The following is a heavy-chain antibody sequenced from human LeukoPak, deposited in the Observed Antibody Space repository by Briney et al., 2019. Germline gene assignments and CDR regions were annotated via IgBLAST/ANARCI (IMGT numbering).Heavy chain of an antibody. CDR3: ARVGVGATSPFGY. J-gene: IGHJ4*02. V-gene: IGHV1-69*05. Sequence: SVKVSCKASGGTFSSYAISWVRQAPGQGLEWMGSIIPIFGTANYAQKFQGRVTITTGESTSTAYMELSSLRSEDTAVYYCARVGVGATSPFGYWGQGTLVTVSS. CDR2: IIPIFGTA. CDR1: GGTFSSYA. D-gene: IGHD1-26*01.